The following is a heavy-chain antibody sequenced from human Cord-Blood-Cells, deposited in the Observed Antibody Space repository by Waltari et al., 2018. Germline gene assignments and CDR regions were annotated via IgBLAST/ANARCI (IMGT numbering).Heavy chain of an antibody. CDR1: GGSISSGGYY. D-gene: IGHD6-13*01. CDR2: IYYSGST. J-gene: IGHJ6*03. CDR3: AAIAAAGTGVTNKYYYYYMDV. Sequence: QVQLQESGPGLVKPSQTLSLTCTVSGGSISSGGYYWSWIRKHPGKGLEWIGYIYYSGSTYYNPSLKSRVTISVDTSKNQFSLKLSSVTAADTAVYYCAAIAAAGTGVTNKYYYYYMDVWGKGTTVTVSS. V-gene: IGHV4-31*03.